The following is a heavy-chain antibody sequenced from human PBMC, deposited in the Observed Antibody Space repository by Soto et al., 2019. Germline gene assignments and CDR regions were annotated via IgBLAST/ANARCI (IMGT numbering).Heavy chain of an antibody. CDR1: GYMFNSYG. D-gene: IGHD6-19*01. J-gene: IGHJ4*02. V-gene: IGHV1-18*01. Sequence: QVPLVQSGGEVKKPGASVKVSCKTSGYMFNSYGMSWLRQAPGQGLEWLGWISGYNGKTEYAEKFQGRVTMTIETSTTTVHMELRSLRYDDTASYYCARDETYTSGWYFEYWGQGTLVTVTP. CDR3: ARDETYTSGWYFEY. CDR2: ISGYNGKT.